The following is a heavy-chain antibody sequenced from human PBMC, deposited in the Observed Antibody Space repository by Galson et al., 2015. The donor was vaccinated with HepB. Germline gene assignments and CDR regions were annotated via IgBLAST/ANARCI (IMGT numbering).Heavy chain of an antibody. CDR3: ARLDCSGGSCPQMLERFDP. Sequence: SLRLSCAASGFTFSSYSMNWVRQAPGKGLEWVSSISSSSSYIYYADSVKGRLTISRDNAKNSLYLQMNSLRAEDTAVYYCARLDCSGGSCPQMLERFDPWGQGTLVTVSS. D-gene: IGHD2-15*01. CDR1: GFTFSSYS. V-gene: IGHV3-21*01. CDR2: ISSSSSYI. J-gene: IGHJ5*02.